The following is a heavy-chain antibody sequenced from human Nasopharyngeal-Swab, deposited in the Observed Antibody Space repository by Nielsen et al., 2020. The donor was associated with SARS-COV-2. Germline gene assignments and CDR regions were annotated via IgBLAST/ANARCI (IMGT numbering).Heavy chain of an antibody. CDR1: RFTFSRWP. V-gene: IGHV3-30-3*01. Sequence: GGSLRLSCVASRFTFSRWPMHWVRQAPGKGLEWVAVISYDGSNKYYADSVKGRFTISRDNSKNTLYLQMNSLRAEDTAVYYCARDPDVDIVATDAFDIWGQGTMVTVSS. CDR3: ARDPDVDIVATDAFDI. CDR2: ISYDGSNK. J-gene: IGHJ3*02. D-gene: IGHD5-12*01.